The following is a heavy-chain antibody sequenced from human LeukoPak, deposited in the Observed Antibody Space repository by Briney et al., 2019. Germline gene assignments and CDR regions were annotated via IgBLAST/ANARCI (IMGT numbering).Heavy chain of an antibody. J-gene: IGHJ4*02. Sequence: GRSLRLSCAASGFTFDDYAMHWVRQAPGKGLEWVSGISWNSGSIGYADSVKGRFTISRDNAKNSLYLQMNSLRAEDTAVYYCAKGWPAWVVVAATTIDYWGQGTLVTVSS. V-gene: IGHV3-9*01. CDR1: GFTFDDYA. CDR2: ISWNSGSI. CDR3: AKGWPAWVVVAATTIDY. D-gene: IGHD2-15*01.